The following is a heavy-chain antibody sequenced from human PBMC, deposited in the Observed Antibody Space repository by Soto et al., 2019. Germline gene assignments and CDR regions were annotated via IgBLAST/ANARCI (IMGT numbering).Heavy chain of an antibody. CDR1: GFTFSSYG. J-gene: IGHJ4*02. CDR3: ARESGGYYDSSGYFDY. V-gene: IGHV3-33*01. Sequence: PGGSLRLSCAASGFTFSSYGMHWVRQAPGKGLEWVVVIWYDGSNKYYADSVKGRFTISRDNSKNTPYLQMNSLRAEDTAAYYCARESGGYYDSSGYFDYWGQGTLVTVSS. D-gene: IGHD3-22*01. CDR2: IWYDGSNK.